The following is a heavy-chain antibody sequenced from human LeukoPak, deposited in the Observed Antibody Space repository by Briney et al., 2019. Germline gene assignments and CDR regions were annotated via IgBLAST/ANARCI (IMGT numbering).Heavy chain of an antibody. CDR2: IRNKARSYTT. Sequence: GGSLRLSCAASGFTLSDHYMDWVRQAPGKGLEWVGRIRNKARSYTTEYAASVKGRFTISRDDSKISLDLQMNSLKTEDTAVYYCTTGSSDYWGQGTLVTVSS. CDR3: TTGSSDY. CDR1: GFTLSDHY. J-gene: IGHJ4*02. D-gene: IGHD6-13*01. V-gene: IGHV3-72*01.